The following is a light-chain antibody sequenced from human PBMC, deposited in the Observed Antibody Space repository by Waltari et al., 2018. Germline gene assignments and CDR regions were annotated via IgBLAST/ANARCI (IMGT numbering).Light chain of an antibody. CDR2: GNN. Sequence: QSILTQPTSVSGAPGQRVTISFTGSSSNIGAGHDVNWYQAFPGTATKLLIYGNNTRPPGFPDRFSGSKSGSSASLAINGLQAEDEADYYCQSFDSNVRGGVVFGGGTKVTVL. V-gene: IGLV1-40*01. CDR1: SSNIGAGHD. CDR3: QSFDSNVRGGVV. J-gene: IGLJ3*02.